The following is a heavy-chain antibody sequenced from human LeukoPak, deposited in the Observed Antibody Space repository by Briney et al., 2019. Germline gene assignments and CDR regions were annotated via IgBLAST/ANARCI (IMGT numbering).Heavy chain of an antibody. CDR2: ISSSSSYI. CDR3: ARGSGSYDPFVR. CDR1: GFTFSSYS. J-gene: IGHJ4*02. D-gene: IGHD1-26*01. V-gene: IGHV3-21*01. Sequence: PGVSLRLSCAAAGFTFSSYSMNWVRQAPGKGLEWVSSISSSSSYIYYADSVKGRFTISRDNAKNSLYLQMNSLRAEDTAVYYCARGSGSYDPFVRWGQGTLVTVSS.